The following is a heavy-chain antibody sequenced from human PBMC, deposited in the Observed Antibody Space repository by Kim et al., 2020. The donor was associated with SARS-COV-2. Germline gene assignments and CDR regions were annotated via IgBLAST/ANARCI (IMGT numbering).Heavy chain of an antibody. CDR1: GFTFSSYA. V-gene: IGHV3-30*04. Sequence: GGSLRLSCAASGFTFSSYAMHWVRQAPGKGLEWVAVISYDGSNKYYADSVKGRFTISRDNSKNTLYLQMNSLRAEDTAVYYCASDDFWSGRPFDYWGQGT. J-gene: IGHJ4*02. CDR3: ASDDFWSGRPFDY. D-gene: IGHD3-3*01. CDR2: ISYDGSNK.